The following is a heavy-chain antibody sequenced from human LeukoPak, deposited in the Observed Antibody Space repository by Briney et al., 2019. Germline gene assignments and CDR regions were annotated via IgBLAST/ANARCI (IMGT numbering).Heavy chain of an antibody. CDR1: GGSFSGYY. J-gene: IGHJ6*02. V-gene: IGHV4-34*01. CDR2: INHSGST. CDR3: ARGHYDMDV. Sequence: SETLSLTCAVYGGSFSGYYWSWIRQPPGKGLEWIGEINHSGSTNYNPSLKSRVTISVDTSKNQFSLKLSSVTAADTAVYYCARGHYDMDVWGQGTTVTVSS.